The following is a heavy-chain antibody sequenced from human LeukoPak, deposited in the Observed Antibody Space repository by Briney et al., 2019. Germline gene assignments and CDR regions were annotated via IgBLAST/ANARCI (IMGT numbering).Heavy chain of an antibody. Sequence: GESLKISGKSSGYSFTSYWFGWVRRTPGKGLEWLGIIFPGGSDTRYSPSFQGQVTISVDKSISTAYLQWSSLKASDTAMYYCARLSPPSWWFDPWGQGTLVTVSS. CDR3: ARLSPPSWWFDP. J-gene: IGHJ5*02. CDR1: GYSFTSYW. CDR2: IFPGGSDT. V-gene: IGHV5-51*01. D-gene: IGHD2-15*01.